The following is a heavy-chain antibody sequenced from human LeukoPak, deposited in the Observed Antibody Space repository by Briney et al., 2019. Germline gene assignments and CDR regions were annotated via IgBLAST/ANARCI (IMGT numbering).Heavy chain of an antibody. CDR1: GFTFSSYA. D-gene: IGHD6-19*01. Sequence: PGGSLRLSCAASGFTFSSYAMSWVRQAPGKGLEWVSAISLSGGSTYYAESVKGRFTISRDNSKSTLYLQMNRLRADDMAVYYCAKDGQWLLHYNWFDPWGQGTLVTVSS. CDR2: ISLSGGST. CDR3: AKDGQWLLHYNWFDP. J-gene: IGHJ5*02. V-gene: IGHV3-23*01.